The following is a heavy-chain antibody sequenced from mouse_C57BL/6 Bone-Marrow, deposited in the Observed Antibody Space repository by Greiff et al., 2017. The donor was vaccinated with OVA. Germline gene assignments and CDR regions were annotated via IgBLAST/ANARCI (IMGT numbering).Heavy chain of an antibody. CDR1: GYTFTSYG. CDR2: IYPRSGKT. D-gene: IGHD1-1*01. CDR3: ASYYCGSSSSWDVL. J-gene: IGHJ2*01. Sequence: QVQLQQSGAELARPGASVKLSCKAPGYTFTSYGISWVKQRTGQGLEWMGEIYPRSGKTYTNEKSKGKATLTADKSSSTASMELLSLTSADSAVYFCASYYCGSSSSWDVLWGQGTTLTVSS. V-gene: IGHV1-81*01.